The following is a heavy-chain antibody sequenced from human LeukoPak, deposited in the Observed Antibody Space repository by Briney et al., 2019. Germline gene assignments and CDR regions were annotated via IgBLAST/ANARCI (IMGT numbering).Heavy chain of an antibody. Sequence: SGPTLVNPTQTLTLTCTFSGFSLTTNTEAVGWIRQPPVKALEGLAVIYWNDNKHYNPSLKSRLTITKDTSKNQVVLTMTNMDPVDTATYYCAHRRAAFDACWFDPWGQGTLVTVSS. V-gene: IGHV2-5*01. CDR2: IYWNDNK. CDR3: AHRRAAFDACWFDP. D-gene: IGHD3-3*02. CDR1: GFSLTTNTEA. J-gene: IGHJ5*02.